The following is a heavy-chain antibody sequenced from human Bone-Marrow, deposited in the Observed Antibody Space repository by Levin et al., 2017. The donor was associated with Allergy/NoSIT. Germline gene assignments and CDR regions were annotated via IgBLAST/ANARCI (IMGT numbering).Heavy chain of an antibody. D-gene: IGHD3-10*01. CDR2: IWYDGSNK. CDR3: ARGLYYYGSGYGMDG. J-gene: IGHJ6*02. Sequence: GGSLRLSCAASGFTFSSYGMHWVRQAPGKGLEWVAVIWYDGSNKYYADSVKGRFTISRDNSKNTLYLQMNSLRAEDTAVYYCARGLYYYGSGYGMDGWGQGTTVTVSS. CDR1: GFTFSSYG. V-gene: IGHV3-33*01.